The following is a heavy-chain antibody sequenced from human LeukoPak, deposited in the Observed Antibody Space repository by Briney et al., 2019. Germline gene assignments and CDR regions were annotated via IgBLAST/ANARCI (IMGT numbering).Heavy chain of an antibody. J-gene: IGHJ6*02. CDR2: INHSGST. CDR1: GGSFSGYY. CDR3: ARGRKGSGYSPTQTYYYYGMDV. D-gene: IGHD3-3*01. Sequence: PSETLSLTCAVYGGSFSGYYWSWIRQPPGKGLEWIGEINHSGSTNYNPSLKSRVTISVDTSKNQFSLKLSSVTAADTAVYYCARGRKGSGYSPTQTYYYYGMDVWGQGTTVTVSS. V-gene: IGHV4-34*01.